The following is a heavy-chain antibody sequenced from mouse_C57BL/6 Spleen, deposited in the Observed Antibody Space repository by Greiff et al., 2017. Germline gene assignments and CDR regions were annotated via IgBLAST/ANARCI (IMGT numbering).Heavy chain of an antibody. CDR2: ISSGSSTI. D-gene: IGHD1-1*01. J-gene: IGHJ3*01. V-gene: IGHV5-17*01. CDR1: GFTFSDYG. Sequence: EVHLVESGGGLVKPGGSLKLSCAASGFTFSDYGMHWVRQAPEKGLEWVAYISSGSSTIYYADTVKGRFTISRDNAKTTLFLQMTSLRSEDTAMYYCARNYYGSSSWFAYWGQGTLVTVSA. CDR3: ARNYYGSSSWFAY.